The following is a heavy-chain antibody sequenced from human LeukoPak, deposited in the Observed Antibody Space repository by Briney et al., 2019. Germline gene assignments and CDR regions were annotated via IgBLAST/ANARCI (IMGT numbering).Heavy chain of an antibody. Sequence: GXXLRLSCAASGFTFSTYAMRWVRQAPGKGLEWVSSISGRGNNTYYADSVKGRFTISRDNSKNTLHLQMNSLRAEDTAIYYCARAYSSSWYDYWGQGTLVTVSS. J-gene: IGHJ4*02. CDR3: ARAYSSSWYDY. CDR2: ISGRGNNT. D-gene: IGHD6-13*01. CDR1: GFTFSTYA. V-gene: IGHV3-23*01.